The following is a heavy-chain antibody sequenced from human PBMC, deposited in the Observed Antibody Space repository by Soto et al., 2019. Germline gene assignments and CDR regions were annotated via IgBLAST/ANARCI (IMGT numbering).Heavy chain of an antibody. CDR1: AYDFNTYS. CDR3: ARGGFSSSWRLDY. J-gene: IGHJ4*02. D-gene: IGHD6-13*01. Sequence: ASVKFSCKASAYDFNTYSINCVRPAPGQGLEWMGSIFPYTGDTHYAQNLQARFTMTRDTSTNTAYMDLARLQFDDTAVYYCARGGFSSSWRLDYWGQGTLVTFS. CDR2: IFPYTGDT. V-gene: IGHV1-18*04.